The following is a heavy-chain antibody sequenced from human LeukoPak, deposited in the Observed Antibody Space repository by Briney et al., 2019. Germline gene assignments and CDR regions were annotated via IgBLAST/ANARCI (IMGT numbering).Heavy chain of an antibody. CDR2: IRYDGSNK. Sequence: GGSLRLSCAASGFTFSSYGMHWVRQAPGKGLEWVAFIRYDGSNKYYADSVKGRFTISRDNSKNTLYLQMNSLRAEDTAVYYCAKDLGIAAGGIGYWGQGTLVTVSS. D-gene: IGHD6-13*01. V-gene: IGHV3-30*02. CDR3: AKDLGIAAGGIGY. J-gene: IGHJ4*02. CDR1: GFTFSSYG.